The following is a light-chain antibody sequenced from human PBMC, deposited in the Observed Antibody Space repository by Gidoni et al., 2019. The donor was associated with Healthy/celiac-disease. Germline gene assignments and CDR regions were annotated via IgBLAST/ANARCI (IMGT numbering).Light chain of an antibody. V-gene: IGKV3-11*01. J-gene: IGKJ2*01. Sequence: EIVLTQSPATLSLSPGERATLSGRASQRVSSYLAWYQQKPGQAPRLLIYDASNRATGIPARFSGSGSGTDFTLTISSLEPEDFVVYYCQQRSNWPPMYTFGQGTKLEIK. CDR3: QQRSNWPPMYT. CDR2: DAS. CDR1: QRVSSY.